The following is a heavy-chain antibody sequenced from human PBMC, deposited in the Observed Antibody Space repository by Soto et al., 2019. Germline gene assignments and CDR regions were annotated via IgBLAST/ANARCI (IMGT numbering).Heavy chain of an antibody. J-gene: IGHJ4*02. CDR2: ISYDGSNK. D-gene: IGHD5-18*01. V-gene: IGHV3-30-3*01. CDR3: ARELLGPDTAMVS. CDR1: GFTFSSYA. Sequence: GGSLRLSCAASGFTFSSYAMHWVRQAPGKGLEWVAVISYDGSNKYYADSVKGRFTISRDNSKNTLYLQMNSLRAEDTAVYYCARELLGPDTAMVSWGQGTLVTVSS.